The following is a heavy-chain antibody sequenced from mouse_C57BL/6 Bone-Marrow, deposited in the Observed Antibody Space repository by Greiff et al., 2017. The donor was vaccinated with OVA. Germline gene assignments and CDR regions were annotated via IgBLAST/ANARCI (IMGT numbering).Heavy chain of an antibody. V-gene: IGHV5-6*01. CDR3: ARHGDYGSFFDY. J-gene: IGHJ2*01. CDR2: ISSGGSYT. CDR1: GFTFSSYG. D-gene: IGHD1-1*01. Sequence: EVKLMESGGDLVKPGGSLKLSCAASGFTFSSYGMSWVRQTPDKRLEWVATISSGGSYTYYPDSVKGRFTISRDNAKSTLYLQMSSLEYEDTAMYYCARHGDYGSFFDYWGQGTTLTVSA.